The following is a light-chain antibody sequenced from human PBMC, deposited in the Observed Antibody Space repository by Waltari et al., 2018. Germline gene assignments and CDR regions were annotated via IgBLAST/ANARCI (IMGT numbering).Light chain of an antibody. Sequence: QSALTQPASVSGSPGKSITTSCTGIRTYVGRYDFVSWYQQHPDRAPKVVISGDNKRPSGVPNRFSASNSGNTASLTISGLQAEDEAHYYCSSYAGLGPVLFGGGTKLTV. CDR1: RTYVGRYDF. CDR3: SSYAGLGPVL. V-gene: IGLV2-23*01. CDR2: GDN. J-gene: IGLJ2*01.